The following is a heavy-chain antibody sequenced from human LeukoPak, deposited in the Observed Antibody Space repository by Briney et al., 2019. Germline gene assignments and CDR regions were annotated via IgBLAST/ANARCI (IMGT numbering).Heavy chain of an antibody. CDR1: GFTFSSYT. CDR2: ISSSGNYI. J-gene: IGHJ4*02. CDR3: ARRTNYDFDC. D-gene: IGHD2-8*01. Sequence: GGSLRLSCAASGFTFSSYTMNWVRQAPGKGLEWASSISSSGNYIYYADSLKGRFTISRDNAKNSLSLQINSLRAEDTAIYYCARRTNYDFDCWGQGTLVAVSS. V-gene: IGHV3-21*01.